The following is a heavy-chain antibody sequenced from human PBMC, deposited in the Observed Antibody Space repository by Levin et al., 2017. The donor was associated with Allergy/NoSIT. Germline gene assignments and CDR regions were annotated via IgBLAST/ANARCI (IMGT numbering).Heavy chain of an antibody. CDR3: ARVSGSLFDY. CDR2: IKQDGSEK. D-gene: IGHD1-26*01. J-gene: IGHJ4*02. V-gene: IGHV3-7*01. Sequence: GESLKISCAASGFSFSSYWMSWVRQAPGKGLEWVANIKQDGSEKYYVDSVKGRFTISRDNAKKSQYLQMNSLRAEDTAVYYCARVSGSLFDYWGQGTLVTVSS. CDR1: GFSFSSYW.